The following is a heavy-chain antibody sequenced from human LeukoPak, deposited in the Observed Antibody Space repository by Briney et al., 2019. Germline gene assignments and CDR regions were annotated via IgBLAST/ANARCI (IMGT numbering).Heavy chain of an antibody. CDR1: GYTFTSFD. CDR2: MKPNDGNR. Sequence: ASVKVSCKTSGYTFTSFDIHWVRQATGQGLEWMDWMKPNDGNRGFAQKFQGRLTMTSDTSLVTAYMELTSLTSDDTAVYYCARGDSVAGTSNYFDSWGQGTLVTVSS. V-gene: IGHV1-8*01. J-gene: IGHJ5*01. CDR3: ARGDSVAGTSNYFDS. D-gene: IGHD6-19*01.